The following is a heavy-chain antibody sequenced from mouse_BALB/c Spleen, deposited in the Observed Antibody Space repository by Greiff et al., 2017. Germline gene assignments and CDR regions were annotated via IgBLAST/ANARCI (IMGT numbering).Heavy chain of an antibody. CDR2: IDPFSGGT. Sequence: EVQLQQSGPELMKPGASVKISCKASGYSFTSYYMHWVKQSHGKSLEWIGYIDPFSGGTSYNQKFKDKATLTVDKSSSTAYMHLSSLTSEDSAVYYCARLDYDGNFDYWGQGTTLTVSS. D-gene: IGHD2-4*01. J-gene: IGHJ2*01. CDR1: GYSFTSYY. CDR3: ARLDYDGNFDY. V-gene: IGHV1S135*01.